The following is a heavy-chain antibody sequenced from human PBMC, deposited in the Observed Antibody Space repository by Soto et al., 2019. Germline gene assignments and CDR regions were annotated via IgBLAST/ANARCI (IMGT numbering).Heavy chain of an antibody. J-gene: IGHJ6*03. CDR2: ISSSSSTI. CDR1: GFTFSSYS. D-gene: IGHD6-13*01. V-gene: IGHV3-48*01. CDR3: ARDPQWARWYAPPPGGYYYYMDV. Sequence: GGSLRLSCAASGFTFSSYSMNWVRQAPGKGLEWVSYISSSSSTIYYADSVKGRFTISRDNAKNSLYLQMNSLRAEDTAVYYCARDPQWARWYAPPPGGYYYYMDVWGKGTTVTVSS.